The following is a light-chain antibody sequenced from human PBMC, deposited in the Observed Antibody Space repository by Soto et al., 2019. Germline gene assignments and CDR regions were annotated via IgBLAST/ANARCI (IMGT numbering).Light chain of an antibody. J-gene: IGKJ1*01. CDR1: QSISSW. Sequence: DIQMTQSPSTLSASVGDRVAITCRASQSISSWLAWYQQKPGKAPKLLIYDASSLESGVPSRSSGSGSGKEFTLTISSLQPDDLATYYCQQYNSYWTFGQGTKVDI. V-gene: IGKV1-5*01. CDR2: DAS. CDR3: QQYNSYWT.